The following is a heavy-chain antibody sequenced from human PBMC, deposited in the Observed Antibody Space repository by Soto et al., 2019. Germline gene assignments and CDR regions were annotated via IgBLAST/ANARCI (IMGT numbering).Heavy chain of an antibody. J-gene: IGHJ4*02. Sequence: QVQLVQSGAEVKKPGSSVKVSCKASGYTFDTYAIHWVRQAPGQSLEWMGWINAASGDTTYSQKFQGRVAITRDASANTAFMELSGLRSDDTAVYYCARGPILRFLEWFSNDYWGQGTLVTVSS. CDR1: GYTFDTYA. CDR3: ARGPILRFLEWFSNDY. D-gene: IGHD3-3*01. V-gene: IGHV1-3*01. CDR2: INAASGDT.